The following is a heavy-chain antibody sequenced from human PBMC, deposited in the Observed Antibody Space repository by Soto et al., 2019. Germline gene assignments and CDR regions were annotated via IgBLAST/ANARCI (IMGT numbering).Heavy chain of an antibody. V-gene: IGHV4-34*01. D-gene: IGHD3-10*01. CDR3: GKGIYGGSGSYYNGNWFDP. Sequence: SETLSLTCAVYGGSFSGYYWSWIRQPPGKWLEWIGEINHSVSTRYNPSLKSRVTISVDTSKNQFSLKLSSVTAADTAVYYCGKGIYGGSGSYYNGNWFDPWGQGTMVTVSS. CDR1: GGSFSGYY. J-gene: IGHJ5*01. CDR2: INHSVST.